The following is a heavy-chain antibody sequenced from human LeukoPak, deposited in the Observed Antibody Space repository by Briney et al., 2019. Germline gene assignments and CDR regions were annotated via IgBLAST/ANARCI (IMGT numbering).Heavy chain of an antibody. CDR2: IWYDGSNK. CDR3: ARVGRGYSSGWFFCDY. V-gene: IGHV3-33*01. CDR1: GFTFSSYG. Sequence: GGSLRLSCAASGFTFSSYGMHWVRQAPGKGLEWVAVIWYDGSNKYYADSVKGRFTISRDNSKNTLYLQMNSLRAEDTAVYYCARVGRGYSSGWFFCDYWGQGTLVTVSS. J-gene: IGHJ4*02. D-gene: IGHD6-19*01.